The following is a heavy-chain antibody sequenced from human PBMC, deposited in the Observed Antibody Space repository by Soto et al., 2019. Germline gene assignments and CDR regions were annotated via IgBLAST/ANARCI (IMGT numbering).Heavy chain of an antibody. CDR2: FDPEDGET. CDR3: AKSPIVVVPAAMRRQSLVVRFFDY. D-gene: IGHD2-2*01. Sequence: ASVKVSCKVSGYTLTELSMHWVRQAPGKGLEWMGGFDPEDGETIYAQKFQGRVTMTEDTSTDTAYMELSSLRSEDTAVYYCAKSPIVVVPAAMRRQSLVVRFFDYWGQGTPVTVSS. J-gene: IGHJ4*02. V-gene: IGHV1-24*01. CDR1: GYTLTELS.